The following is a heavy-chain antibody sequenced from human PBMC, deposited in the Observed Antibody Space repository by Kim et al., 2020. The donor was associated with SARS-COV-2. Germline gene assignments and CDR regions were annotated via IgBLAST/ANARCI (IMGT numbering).Heavy chain of an antibody. J-gene: IGHJ4*02. CDR1: GFTFSSYG. CDR3: AKDSATVVTPSYFDF. V-gene: IGHV3-30*18. D-gene: IGHD4-17*01. CDR2: ISYDGSTK. Sequence: GGSLRLSCAASGFTFSSYGMHWVRQAPGKGLEWVAVISYDGSTKYYADSVKGRFTISRDNYKNTLYPQMNSLRAEDTAVYYCAKDSATVVTPSYFDFWGQGTLVTVSS.